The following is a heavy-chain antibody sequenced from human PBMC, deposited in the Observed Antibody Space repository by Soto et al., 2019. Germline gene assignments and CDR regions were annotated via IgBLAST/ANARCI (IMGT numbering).Heavy chain of an antibody. D-gene: IGHD3-16*01. CDR2: MDAKSGDT. J-gene: IGHJ6*02. Sequence: GASVKVSCKASGYTFSDFDINWLRQASGQGPEWMGWMDAKSGDTFFAQRFQGKFNMTWDTSLSTAYMEVGSLTSDDTAMYYCARGNPFNYAGFDVWGQGTTGTVSS. V-gene: IGHV1-8*01. CDR1: GYTFSDFD. CDR3: ARGNPFNYAGFDV.